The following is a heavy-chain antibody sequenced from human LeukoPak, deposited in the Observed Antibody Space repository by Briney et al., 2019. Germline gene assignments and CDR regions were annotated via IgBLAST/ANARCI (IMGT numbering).Heavy chain of an antibody. J-gene: IGHJ4*02. Sequence: SETLSLTCTVSGGSISSYYWSWIRQPAGKGLECIGRLFTTSGSTDYNASLKGRITMSVDTSKNQFSLKMSSVTAADTAVYYCVRGAYYWADWGQGTLVTVSS. V-gene: IGHV4-4*07. CDR3: VRGAYYWAD. CDR1: GGSISSYY. CDR2: LFTTSGST. D-gene: IGHD3-22*01.